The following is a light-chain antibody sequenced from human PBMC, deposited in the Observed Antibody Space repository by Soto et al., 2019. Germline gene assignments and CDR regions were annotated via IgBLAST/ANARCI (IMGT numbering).Light chain of an antibody. J-gene: IGKJ1*01. Sequence: DVVLTQSPVSLPVTLGQPASISCMSSQSLVHSDGNTYLNWFQQRPGHSPRRLVYRVSNRDSGVPDNFSGSGAGTNFTRKISRVEAEDISVYYCMQGAQWPRTFGQGTKVETK. V-gene: IGKV2-30*02. CDR2: RVS. CDR3: MQGAQWPRT. CDR1: QSLVHSDGNTY.